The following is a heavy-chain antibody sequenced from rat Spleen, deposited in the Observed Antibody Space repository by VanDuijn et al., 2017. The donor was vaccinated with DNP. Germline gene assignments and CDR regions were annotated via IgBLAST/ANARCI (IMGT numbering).Heavy chain of an antibody. J-gene: IGHJ2*01. V-gene: IGHV5-22*01. CDR2: IGYEDTTT. CDR1: GFTFSDYY. Sequence: EVQLVESGGGLVQSGRSLKLSCTASGFTFSDYYMAWVRQAPKKGLEWVASIGYEDTTTYYGGFVKGRFTISRDNAKSTLYRQMNTLRSEDTATYYCARQKYNLYYFDYWGQGVMVTVSS. CDR3: ARQKYNLYYFDY. D-gene: IGHD1-5*01.